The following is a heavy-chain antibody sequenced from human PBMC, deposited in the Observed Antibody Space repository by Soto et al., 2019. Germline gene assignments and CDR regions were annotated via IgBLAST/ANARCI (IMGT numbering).Heavy chain of an antibody. J-gene: IGHJ5*02. CDR1: GGSISSGGYY. D-gene: IGHD6-6*01. V-gene: IGHV4-31*03. CDR2: IYYSGST. Sequence: QVQLQESGPGLVKPSQTLSLTCTVSGGSISSGGYYWSWIRQHPGKGLAWIGYIYYSGSTNYNPSLKSRVTISVDTSKNQFSLKLSSVTAADTAVYYCARGELYSSSPSGYNWFDPWGQGTLVTVSS. CDR3: ARGELYSSSPSGYNWFDP.